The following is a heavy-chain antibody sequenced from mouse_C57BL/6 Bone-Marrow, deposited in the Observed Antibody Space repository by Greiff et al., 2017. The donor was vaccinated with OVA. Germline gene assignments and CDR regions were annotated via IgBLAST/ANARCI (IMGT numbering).Heavy chain of an antibody. CDR3: AREGIDDGYYGRLNIAY. J-gene: IGHJ3*01. Sequence: QVQLQQPGAELVMPGASVKLSCKASGYTFTSYWMHWVKQRPGQGLEWIGEIDPSDSYTNYNQKFKGKSTLTVDKSSSTAYMQLISLTSEDSAVYYCAREGIDDGYYGRLNIAYWGQGTLVTVSA. CDR2: IDPSDSYT. CDR1: GYTFTSYW. D-gene: IGHD2-3*01. V-gene: IGHV1-69*01.